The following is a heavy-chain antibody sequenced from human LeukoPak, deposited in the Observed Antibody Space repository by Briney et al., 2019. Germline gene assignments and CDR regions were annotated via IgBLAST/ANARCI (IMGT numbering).Heavy chain of an antibody. D-gene: IGHD3-3*01. CDR1: GYTFTGYY. Sequence: ASVKVSCKASGYTFTGYYMHWVRQAPGQGLEWMGWINPNSGGTNYAQKFQGRVTMTRDTSISTAYMELSRLRSDDTAVYYCARTAHHHYDFWSGYATTFDYWGQGTLVTVSS. CDR3: ARTAHHHYDFWSGYATTFDY. J-gene: IGHJ4*02. V-gene: IGHV1-2*02. CDR2: INPNSGGT.